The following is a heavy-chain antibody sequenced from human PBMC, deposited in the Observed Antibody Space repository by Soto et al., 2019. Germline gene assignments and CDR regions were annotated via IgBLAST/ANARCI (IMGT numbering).Heavy chain of an antibody. J-gene: IGHJ4*02. CDR1: GFTFSNYW. CDR3: ARSWGGALVS. Sequence: EVQLVESGGGLVQPGGSLRLSCAASGFTFSNYWMHWVRQAPGKGLVWVSRIKSDGSSTSYADSVKGRFTISRDNAKNALYLQMNSLSAEDTAVYYCARSWGGALVSWGQGALVTVSS. D-gene: IGHD3-16*01. V-gene: IGHV3-74*01. CDR2: IKSDGSST.